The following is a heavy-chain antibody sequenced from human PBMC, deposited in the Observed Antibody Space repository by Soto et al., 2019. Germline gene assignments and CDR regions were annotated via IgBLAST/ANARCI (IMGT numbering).Heavy chain of an antibody. V-gene: IGHV3-74*01. J-gene: IGHJ6*03. D-gene: IGHD4-17*01. CDR1: GFTFSSYW. CDR2: INSDGSTT. Sequence: VQLVESGGGLVQPGGSQRLSCAASGFTFSSYWMHWVRQAPGKGLVWVSRINSDGSTTNYADSVKGRFTISRDIAKNTLYLQMNSPRAEDTAVYYCARSAYGDYFYYYCMDVWGKGTTVTVSS. CDR3: ARSAYGDYFYYYCMDV.